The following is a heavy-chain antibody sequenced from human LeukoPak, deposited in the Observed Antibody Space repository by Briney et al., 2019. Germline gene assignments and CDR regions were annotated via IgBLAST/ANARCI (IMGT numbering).Heavy chain of an antibody. CDR2: IYHSGST. V-gene: IGHV4-59*12. CDR3: ARLGESVGY. D-gene: IGHD3-16*01. J-gene: IGHJ4*02. Sequence: PSETLSLTCTVSGGSISSYYRSWIRQPPGKGLEWIGYIYHSGSTYYNPSLKSRVTISVDRSKNQFSLKLSSVTAADTAVYYCARLGESVGYWGQGTLVTVSS. CDR1: GGSISSYY.